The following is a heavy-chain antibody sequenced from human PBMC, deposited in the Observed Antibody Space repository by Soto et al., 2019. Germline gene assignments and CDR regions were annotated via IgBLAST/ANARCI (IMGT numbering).Heavy chain of an antibody. CDR3: ARGLLRYFYWLSALEDFDY. D-gene: IGHD3-9*01. V-gene: IGHV1-8*01. CDR1: GYTFTSYD. J-gene: IGHJ4*02. Sequence: QVQLVQSGAEVKKPGASVKVSCKASGYTFTSYDINWVRQATGQGLEWMGWMNPNSGNTGYAQKFQGRVTMTRNNTISTAYMELSSLRSEDTAVYYCARGLLRYFYWLSALEDFDYWGQRTLVTVST. CDR2: MNPNSGNT.